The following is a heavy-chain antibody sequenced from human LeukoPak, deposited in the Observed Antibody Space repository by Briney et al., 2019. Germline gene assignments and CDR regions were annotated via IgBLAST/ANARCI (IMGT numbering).Heavy chain of an antibody. D-gene: IGHD6-19*01. V-gene: IGHV3-73*01. CDR2: IRSKVSSYAT. Sequence: GGSLRLSCAASGFTFSGSTMHWVRQASGKGLEWIGRIRSKVSSYATAYAASVKGRFTISRDDAKNTAYLQMDSLKTEDTAVYYCTSPQADSGATYFRHWGQGTLVTVSS. J-gene: IGHJ1*01. CDR3: TSPQADSGATYFRH. CDR1: GFTFSGST.